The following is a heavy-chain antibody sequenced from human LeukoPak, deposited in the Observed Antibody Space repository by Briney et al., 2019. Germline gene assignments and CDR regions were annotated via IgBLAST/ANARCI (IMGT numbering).Heavy chain of an antibody. CDR1: GGSVSSGSYY. CDR2: IYCSGST. D-gene: IGHD3-22*01. V-gene: IGHV4-61*01. Sequence: SETLSLTCTVSGGSVSSGSYYWSWIRQPPGKGLEWIGYIYCSGSTNYNPSLKSRVTISVDTSKNQFSLKLSSVTAADTAVYYCARDNYYDSSGYSYFDYWGQGTLVTVSS. J-gene: IGHJ4*02. CDR3: ARDNYYDSSGYSYFDY.